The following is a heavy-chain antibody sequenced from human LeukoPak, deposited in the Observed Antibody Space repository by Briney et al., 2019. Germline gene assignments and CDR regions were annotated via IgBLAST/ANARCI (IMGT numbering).Heavy chain of an antibody. J-gene: IGHJ4*02. D-gene: IGHD6-13*01. Sequence: KPSQTLSLTCTVSGGSISSGSYYWSWIRQPAGKGLEWIGSISISGRTNDNPSLKSRVTMSVDRSKNQFSLKLNSVTVADTAVYYCARVSSWAFDYWGQGALVTVSS. V-gene: IGHV4-61*02. CDR1: GGSISSGSYY. CDR3: ARVSSWAFDY. CDR2: ISISGRT.